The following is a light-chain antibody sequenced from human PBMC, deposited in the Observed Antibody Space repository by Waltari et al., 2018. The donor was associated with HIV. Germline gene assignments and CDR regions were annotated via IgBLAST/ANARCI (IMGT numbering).Light chain of an antibody. CDR1: SSDVGGYNY. CDR3: SSYTSSSTSVV. V-gene: IGLV2-14*01. Sequence: QSALTQPASVSGSPGQSITIPCTGTSSDVGGYNYVSWYQQHPGKAPKLMIYEVSNRPSGVSNRFSGSKSGNTASLTISGLQAEDEADYYCSSYTSSSTSVVFGGGTKLTVL. CDR2: EVS. J-gene: IGLJ2*01.